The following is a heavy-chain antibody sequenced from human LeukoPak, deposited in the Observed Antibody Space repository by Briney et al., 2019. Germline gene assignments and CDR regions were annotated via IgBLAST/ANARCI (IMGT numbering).Heavy chain of an antibody. D-gene: IGHD2-2*01. J-gene: IGHJ4*02. CDR1: GFTFSSYW. V-gene: IGHV3-74*01. CDR3: ARDCSSTSCSSAH. CDR2: INSDGSST. Sequence: GGSLRLXCAASGFTFSSYWMHWVRQAPGKGLVWVSRINSDGSSTSYADSVKGRFTISRDNAKNTLYLQMNSLRAEDTAVYYSARDCSSTSCSSAHWGQGTLVTVSS.